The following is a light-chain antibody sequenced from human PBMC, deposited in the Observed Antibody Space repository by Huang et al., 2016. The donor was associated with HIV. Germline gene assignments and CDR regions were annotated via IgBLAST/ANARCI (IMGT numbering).Light chain of an antibody. CDR2: WSP. CDR1: QSLLHSNNKNY. CDR3: QQYITTPLT. Sequence: DIVMTQSPDSLTVSLGERATINCKSSQSLLHSNNKNYLAWYQQKPGRTPKLLIYWSPTRESGVPDRFSGDASGSNFTLTINSLQAEDVAVYYCQQYITTPLTFGGGTKVEI. J-gene: IGKJ4*01. V-gene: IGKV4-1*01.